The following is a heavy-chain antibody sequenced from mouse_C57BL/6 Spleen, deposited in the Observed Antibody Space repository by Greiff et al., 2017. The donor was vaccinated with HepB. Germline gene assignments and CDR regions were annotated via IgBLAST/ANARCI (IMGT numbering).Heavy chain of an antibody. CDR2: INPNNGGT. Sequence: VQLKQSGPELVKPGASVKMSCKASGYTFTDYNMHWVKQSHGKSLEWIGYINPNNGGTSYNQKFKGKATLTVNKSSSTAYMELRSLTSEDSAVYYCARRGIYDGYYGYAMDYWGQGTSVTVSS. V-gene: IGHV1-22*01. J-gene: IGHJ4*01. CDR3: ARRGIYDGYYGYAMDY. D-gene: IGHD2-3*01. CDR1: GYTFTDYN.